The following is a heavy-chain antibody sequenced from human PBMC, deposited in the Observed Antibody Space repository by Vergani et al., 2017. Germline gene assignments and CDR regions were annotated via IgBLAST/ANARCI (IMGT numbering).Heavy chain of an antibody. CDR2: ISPNSGGT. CDR3: ARSCGTNTCSNAGTQYYYYYYLDI. J-gene: IGHJ6*03. Sequence: QVQLVQSGAEVKKPGASVKVSCKASGYTFTGYYIHWVRQAPGQALEWMGWISPNSGGTNYAQKFQGRVTMTRDRSISTAYMELSRLRSDDTAVYYCARSCGTNTCSNAGTQYYYYYYLDIWGKGTTVTVSS. D-gene: IGHD2-8*01. CDR1: GYTFTGYY. V-gene: IGHV1-2*02.